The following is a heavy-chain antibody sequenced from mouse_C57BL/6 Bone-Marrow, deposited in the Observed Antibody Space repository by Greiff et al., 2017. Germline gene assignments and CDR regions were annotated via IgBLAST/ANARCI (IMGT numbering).Heavy chain of an antibody. J-gene: IGHJ4*01. CDR3: AKNRTPSYAMDY. CDR1: GFSLTSYG. CDR2: IWRGGST. D-gene: IGHD5-1*01. Sequence: VHLVESGPGLVQPSQSLSITCTVSGFSLTSYGVHWVRQSPGKGLEWLGVIWRGGSTDYNAAFMSRLSITKDNSKSQVFFKMNSLQADDTAIYYCAKNRTPSYAMDYWGQGTSGTVSS. V-gene: IGHV2-5*01.